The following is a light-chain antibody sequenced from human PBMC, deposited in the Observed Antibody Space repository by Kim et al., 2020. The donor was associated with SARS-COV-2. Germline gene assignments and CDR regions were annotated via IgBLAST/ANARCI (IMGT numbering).Light chain of an antibody. Sequence: EIVLTQSPGTLSLSPGERATLSCRASQSVVSSYLAWYQQKPGQAPRLLIYGASRRATGIPDRFSGSGSGTDFTLTISRLEPEDSAVYYCHHYGSAPQTFGQGTKVDIK. V-gene: IGKV3-20*01. CDR2: GAS. J-gene: IGKJ1*01. CDR1: QSVVSSY. CDR3: HHYGSAPQT.